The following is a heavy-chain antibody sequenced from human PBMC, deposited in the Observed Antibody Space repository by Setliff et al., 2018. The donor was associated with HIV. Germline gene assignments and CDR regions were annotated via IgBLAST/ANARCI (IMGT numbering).Heavy chain of an antibody. Sequence: PGGSLRLSCISSGYRVSDHYMSWVRQAPGKGLEWISSISDSGNLIYYADSVKDRFNVSRDNAKNSVYLQMSSLRVEETAVYYCARGGEMATIWGGGFDIWGQGTMVTVSS. CDR1: GYRVSDHY. J-gene: IGHJ3*02. V-gene: IGHV3-11*04. CDR3: ARGGEMATIWGGGFDI. CDR2: ISDSGNLI. D-gene: IGHD5-12*01.